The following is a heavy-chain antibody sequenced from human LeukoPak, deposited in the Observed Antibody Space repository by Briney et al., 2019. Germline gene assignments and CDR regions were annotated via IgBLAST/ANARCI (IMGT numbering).Heavy chain of an antibody. CDR2: IYSSGSTT. D-gene: IGHD1-14*01. V-gene: IGHV4-59*01. Sequence: SETLSLTCTVSDDSIRSYYWSWIRQPLGKGLEWIGYIYSSGSTTNYNPSLKSRVTISVDMSKNQFSLNLNSVTAADTAVYYCAREDRTHYYLDYWGRGTLVTVSS. CDR3: AREDRTHYYLDY. CDR1: DDSIRSYY. J-gene: IGHJ4*02.